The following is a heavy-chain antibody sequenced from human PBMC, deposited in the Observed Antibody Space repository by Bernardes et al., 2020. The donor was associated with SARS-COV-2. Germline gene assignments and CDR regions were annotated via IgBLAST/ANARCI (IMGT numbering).Heavy chain of an antibody. CDR2: ISVYNGYT. V-gene: IGHV1-18*04. CDR3: ARDVTYYYDSSGNYGGDNWFDP. CDR1: GYTFTSYG. J-gene: IGHJ5*02. D-gene: IGHD3-22*01. Sequence: ASVKVSCKTSGYTFTSYGISWVRQAPGEGLQWLGCISVYNGYTRYAQKFQGRVTMTTDTSTSTAYMELRSLRPDDTAVYFCARDVTYYYDSSGNYGGDNWFDPWGQGTLVTVSS.